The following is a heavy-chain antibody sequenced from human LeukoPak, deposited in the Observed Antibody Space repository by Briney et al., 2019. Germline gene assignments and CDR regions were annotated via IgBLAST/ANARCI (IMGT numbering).Heavy chain of an antibody. J-gene: IGHJ4*02. CDR1: GFTFSSYA. D-gene: IGHD3-10*01. Sequence: PGGSLRLSCAASGFTFSSYAMHWVRQAPGKGLEWVAVISYDGSNKYYADSVKGRFTISRDNSKNTLYLQMNSLRAEDTAVYYCARDLGGDGLDYWGQGTLVTVSS. CDR2: ISYDGSNK. V-gene: IGHV3-30-3*01. CDR3: ARDLGGDGLDY.